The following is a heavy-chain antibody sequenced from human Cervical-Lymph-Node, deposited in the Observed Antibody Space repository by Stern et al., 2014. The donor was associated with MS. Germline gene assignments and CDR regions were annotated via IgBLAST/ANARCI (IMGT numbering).Heavy chain of an antibody. CDR1: GGSISSGGYY. V-gene: IGHV4-31*03. J-gene: IGHJ6*02. CDR3: AREQLPPVTGMDV. CDR2: SYYSGST. D-gene: IGHD6-6*01. Sequence: QVQLQESGPGLVKPSQTLSLTCTVSGGSISSGGYYWSWIRPHPGKGLEWIGYSYYSGSTYYNPSLKSRVTIAVDTSKNQFSLKLSSVTAADTAVYYCAREQLPPVTGMDVWGQGTTVTVSS.